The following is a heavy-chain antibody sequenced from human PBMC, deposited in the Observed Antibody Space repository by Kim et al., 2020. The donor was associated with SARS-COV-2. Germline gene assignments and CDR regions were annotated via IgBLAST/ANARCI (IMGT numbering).Heavy chain of an antibody. J-gene: IGHJ4*02. CDR1: GGSFSGYY. CDR3: ARGLGYCSSTSCSPRFVY. Sequence: SETLSLTCAVYGGSFSGYYWSWIRQPPGKGLEWIGEINHSGSTNYNPSLKSRVTISVDTSKNQFSLKLSSVTAADTAVYYCARGLGYCSSTSCSPRFVYWGQGTLVTVSS. D-gene: IGHD2-2*01. V-gene: IGHV4-34*01. CDR2: INHSGST.